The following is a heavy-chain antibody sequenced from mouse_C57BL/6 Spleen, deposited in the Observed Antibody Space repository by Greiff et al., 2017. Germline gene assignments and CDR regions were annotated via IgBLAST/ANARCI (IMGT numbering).Heavy chain of an antibody. CDR2: INPGSGGT. V-gene: IGHV1-54*01. CDR1: GYAFTNYL. D-gene: IGHD1-1*01. CDR3: ARDYGSSYGYFAV. J-gene: IGHJ1*03. Sequence: QVQLQQSGAELVRPGTSVKVSCKASGYAFTNYLIEWVKQRPGQGLEWIGVINPGSGGTNYNEKFKGKATLTADKSSSTAYMQLSSLASEDSAVYFCARDYGSSYGYFAVWGTGTTVTVSS.